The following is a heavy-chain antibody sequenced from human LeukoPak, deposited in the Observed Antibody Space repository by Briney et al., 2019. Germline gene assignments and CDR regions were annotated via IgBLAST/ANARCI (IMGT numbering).Heavy chain of an antibody. J-gene: IGHJ5*02. CDR3: ARVEESASFDP. CDR1: RFTFSSYS. D-gene: IGHD3-3*01. CDR2: ISSSSSYI. Sequence: PGGSLRLSCAASRFTFSSYSMNWLRQAPGKGLEGVSSISSSSSYIYYADSVKGRFTISRDNAKNSLYLQMNSLRAEDTAVYYCARVEESASFDPWGQGTLVTVSS. V-gene: IGHV3-21*01.